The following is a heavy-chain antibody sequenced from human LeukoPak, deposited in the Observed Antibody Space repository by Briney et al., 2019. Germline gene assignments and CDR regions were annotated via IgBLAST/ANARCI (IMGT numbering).Heavy chain of an antibody. CDR1: GLTFTTYS. J-gene: IGHJ3*02. V-gene: IGHV3-21*06. D-gene: IGHD1-26*01. Sequence: PGGSPRLSCAASGLTFTTYSMNWVRQAPGKGLDWVSSISPKRDYTHYADLLRGRYTISRDNAKTSLYLQMNSLTAEDTAVYSCARALIVGAAGGPGGAFDIWGQGTMVTVSS. CDR2: ISPKRDYT. CDR3: ARALIVGAAGGPGGAFDI.